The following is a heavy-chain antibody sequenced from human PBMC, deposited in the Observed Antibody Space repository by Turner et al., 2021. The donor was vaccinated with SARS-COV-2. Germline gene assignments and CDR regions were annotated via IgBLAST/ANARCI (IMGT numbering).Heavy chain of an antibody. V-gene: IGHV4-39*01. Sequence: QLQLQESGPGLVKPSETLSLPCPVSVGPLSSSSYYWGWIRQPPGKGLEWIGSIYYSGSTYYNPSLKSRVTISVDTSKNQFSLKLTSVTAADTAVYFCARHWEVAAAAYLARFDPWGQGTLVTVSS. CDR1: VGPLSSSSYY. D-gene: IGHD6-13*01. CDR3: ARHWEVAAAAYLARFDP. J-gene: IGHJ5*02. CDR2: IYYSGST.